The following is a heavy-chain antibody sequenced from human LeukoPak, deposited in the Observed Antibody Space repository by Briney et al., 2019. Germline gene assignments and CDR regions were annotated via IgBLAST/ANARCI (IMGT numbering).Heavy chain of an antibody. J-gene: IGHJ3*02. CDR2: ISYDGSNK. CDR1: GFTFSSYA. V-gene: IGHV3-30*04. Sequence: EGSLRLSCAASGFTFSSYAMHWVRQAPGKGLEWVAVISYDGSNKYYADSVKGRFTISRDNSKNTLYLQMNSLRAEDTAVYYCARDPDIWGQGTMVTVSS. CDR3: ARDPDI.